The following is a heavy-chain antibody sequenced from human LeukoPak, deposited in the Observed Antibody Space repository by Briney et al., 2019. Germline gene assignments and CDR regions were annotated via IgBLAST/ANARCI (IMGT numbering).Heavy chain of an antibody. Sequence: GGSLRLSCAASGFTFSSYGMHWVRQAPGKGLEWVAVIWYDGSNKYYADSVKGRFTISRDNSKNTLYLQMNSPRAEDTAVYYCARDRDRDDYGDSYFDYWGQGTLVTVSS. CDR1: GFTFSSYG. CDR2: IWYDGSNK. D-gene: IGHD4-17*01. V-gene: IGHV3-33*01. CDR3: ARDRDRDDYGDSYFDY. J-gene: IGHJ4*02.